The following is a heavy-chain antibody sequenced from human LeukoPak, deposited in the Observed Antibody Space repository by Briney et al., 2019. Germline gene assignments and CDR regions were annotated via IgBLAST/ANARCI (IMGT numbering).Heavy chain of an antibody. CDR2: IYTSGST. Sequence: SETLSLTCTVSGGSISSYYWSWIREPPGKGLEWIGYIYTSGSTNYNPSLKSRVTISVDTSKDQFSLKLSSVTAADTDGYYCAVHEGYTSSCIDFWGQGTLVTVSS. CDR3: AVHEGYTSSCIDF. V-gene: IGHV4-4*09. CDR1: GGSISSYY. D-gene: IGHD6-13*01. J-gene: IGHJ4*02.